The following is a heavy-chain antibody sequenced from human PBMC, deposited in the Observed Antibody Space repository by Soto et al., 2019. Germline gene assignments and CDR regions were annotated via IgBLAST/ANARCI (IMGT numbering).Heavy chain of an antibody. Sequence: EVQLVESGGGLVQPGGSLRLSCAASGFTFFAYWIHWVRQVPGKGLVWVSRINSDGSHTSYADSVRGRFTIPRDNTKNTVYQKMNRLTAEDTAVYYCEKEGDYGDYAGENWFDSWGQGSLVTVSS. CDR2: INSDGSHT. CDR1: GFTFFAYW. CDR3: EKEGDYGDYAGENWFDS. D-gene: IGHD4-17*01. J-gene: IGHJ5*01. V-gene: IGHV3-74*01.